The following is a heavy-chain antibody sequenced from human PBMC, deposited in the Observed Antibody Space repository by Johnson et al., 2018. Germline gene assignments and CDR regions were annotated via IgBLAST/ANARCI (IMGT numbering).Heavy chain of an antibody. J-gene: IGHJ1*01. D-gene: IGHD3-3*01. V-gene: IGHV1-46*01. CDR2: INTRGGSP. Sequence: QVQLVQSGAAVKKPGASVKVSCKASGYTFTSYYMHWVRQAPGQGLEWMGIINTRGGSPSYAQQFQGRVTMTRDTSTSTGYMERSSLRYEDTAGYYCAREGWYYDFWSGYYTGYFQHWGQGTLVTVSS. CDR1: GYTFTSYY. CDR3: AREGWYYDFWSGYYTGYFQH.